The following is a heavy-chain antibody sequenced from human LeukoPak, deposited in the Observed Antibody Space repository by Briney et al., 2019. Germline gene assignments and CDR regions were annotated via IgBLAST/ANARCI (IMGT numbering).Heavy chain of an antibody. V-gene: IGHV3-23*01. J-gene: IGHJ4*02. CDR3: AKARFDYYFDY. D-gene: IGHD2-21*01. CDR1: GFTFSSYA. CDR2: SGTSGDA. Sequence: PGESPRLSCAASGFTFSSYAMNWVRQAPGKGLEWVSASGTSGDAYYGDSVKGRFTISRDNSKNTLYLQMNSLRAEDTAVYYCAKARFDYYFDYWGQGTLVTVSS.